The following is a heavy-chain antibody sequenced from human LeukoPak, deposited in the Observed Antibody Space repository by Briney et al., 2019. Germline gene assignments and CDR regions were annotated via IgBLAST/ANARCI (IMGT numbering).Heavy chain of an antibody. CDR2: IYHSGST. V-gene: IGHV4-38-2*02. CDR1: GYSISSGYY. CDR3: ARSYRQGRSYDFDFDY. J-gene: IGHJ4*02. Sequence: PSETLSLTCTVSGYSISSGYYWGWIRQPPGKGLEWIGSIYHSGSTYYNPSLKSRVTISIDTSKNQFSLKLSSVTAADTAVYYCARSYRQGRSYDFDFDYWGQGTLVTVSS. D-gene: IGHD3-3*01.